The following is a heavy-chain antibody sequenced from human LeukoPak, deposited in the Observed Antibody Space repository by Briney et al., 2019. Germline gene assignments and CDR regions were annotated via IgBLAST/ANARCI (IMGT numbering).Heavy chain of an antibody. D-gene: IGHD1-26*01. CDR3: AASYLTELTEVQYYFDY. CDR2: IVVGSGNT. CDR1: GFTFTSSA. V-gene: IGHV1-58*02. Sequence: SVKVSCKASGFTFTSSAIQWVRQARGQRLEWIGWIVVGSGNTNYAQKFQERVTITRDMSTSTAYMELSSLRSEDTAVYYCAASYLTELTEVQYYFDYWGQGTLVTVSS. J-gene: IGHJ4*02.